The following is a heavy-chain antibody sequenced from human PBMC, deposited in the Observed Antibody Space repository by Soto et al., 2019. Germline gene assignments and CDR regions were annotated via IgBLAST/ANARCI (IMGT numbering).Heavy chain of an antibody. D-gene: IGHD3-9*01. J-gene: IGHJ4*02. CDR1: GFTFRTYD. V-gene: IGHV3-30*18. Sequence: QEQLVESGGGVVQPGRSLRLSCAASGFTFRTYDMHWVRQAPGKGLEWVAIISSDGNVKDYADSVRGRFTISRDNSQNTLDLQMSSLKFEDTAVYYCAKQWDWENTHNCYFDHWGRGALVTVSS. CDR3: AKQWDWENTHNCYFDH. CDR2: ISSDGNVK.